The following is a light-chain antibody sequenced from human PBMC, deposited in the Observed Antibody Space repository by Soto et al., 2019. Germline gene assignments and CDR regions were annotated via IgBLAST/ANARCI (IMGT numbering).Light chain of an antibody. V-gene: IGKV3-15*01. CDR2: DAS. Sequence: EIVLTQSPATLSVSPGDRATLSCRASQSVRSDLAWLQQKPGQATRLLIYDASTRATGIPARFSGSVSGTEFTLTISSLQSEDFAIYYCQQYNNSPLTFGGGTKVEIK. J-gene: IGKJ4*01. CDR3: QQYNNSPLT. CDR1: QSVRSD.